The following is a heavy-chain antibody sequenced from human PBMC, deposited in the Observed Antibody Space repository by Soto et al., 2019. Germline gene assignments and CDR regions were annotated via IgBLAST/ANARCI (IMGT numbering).Heavy chain of an antibody. V-gene: IGHV3-48*01. Sequence: GGSLRLSCAASGFTFSSYSMNWVRQAPGKGLEWVSYISSSSSTIYYADSVKGRFTISRDNAKNSLYLQMNSLRAEDTAVYYCARGYSYGYYDYYYYYMDVWGKGTTVTVSS. CDR2: ISSSSSTI. J-gene: IGHJ6*03. D-gene: IGHD5-18*01. CDR3: ARGYSYGYYDYYYYYMDV. CDR1: GFTFSSYS.